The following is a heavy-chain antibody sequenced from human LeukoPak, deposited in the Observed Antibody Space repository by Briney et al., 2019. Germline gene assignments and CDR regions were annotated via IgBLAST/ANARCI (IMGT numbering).Heavy chain of an antibody. CDR3: ARGAGYNYPYYFDY. V-gene: IGHV3-23*01. CDR1: GFTLSSYA. CDR2: ISGSGGST. J-gene: IGHJ4*02. D-gene: IGHD5-24*01. Sequence: GGSLRLSCAASGFTLSSYAMSWVRQAPGKGLEWVSGISGSGGSTYYADSVKGRFTISRDNSKNTLYLQMNSLRAEDTAVYYCARGAGYNYPYYFDYWGQGTLVTVSS.